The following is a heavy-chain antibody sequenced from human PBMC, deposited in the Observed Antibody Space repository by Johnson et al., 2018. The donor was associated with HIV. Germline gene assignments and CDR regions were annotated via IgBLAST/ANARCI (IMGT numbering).Heavy chain of an antibody. Sequence: VQLVESGGGLVQPGGSLRLSCAACGFTFSSYWMSWVRQAPGKGLEWVANIKQDGSEKYYVDSVKGRFTISRDNAKNSLYLQMNSLRAEDTAVYYCSRWNMITFGGVIVKAGAFDIWGQGTMVTVSS. CDR1: GFTFSSYW. D-gene: IGHD3-16*02. J-gene: IGHJ3*02. CDR3: SRWNMITFGGVIVKAGAFDI. CDR2: IKQDGSEK. V-gene: IGHV3-7*01.